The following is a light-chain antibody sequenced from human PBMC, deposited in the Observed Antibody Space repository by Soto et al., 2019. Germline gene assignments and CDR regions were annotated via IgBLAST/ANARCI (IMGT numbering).Light chain of an antibody. V-gene: IGLV2-14*01. CDR3: CSYTTSNTRQIV. J-gene: IGLJ1*01. CDR1: SSDVGGYNN. Sequence: QSVLTQPASVSGSPGQSITISCTGTSSDVGGYNNVSWYQQHPGKAPKFMIYDVSNRPSGVSNRFSGSKSGNTASLTISGLQAEDKADYYCCSYTTSNTRQIVFGTGTKLTVL. CDR2: DVS.